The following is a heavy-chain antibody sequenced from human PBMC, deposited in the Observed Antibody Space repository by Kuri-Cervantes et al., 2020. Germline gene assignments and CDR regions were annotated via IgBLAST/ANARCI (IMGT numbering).Heavy chain of an antibody. CDR2: ISWNSGSI. CDR3: AKARGGFGELGWYFDL. D-gene: IGHD3-10*01. CDR1: GFTFDDYA. Sequence: SLKISCAASGFTFDDYAMHWVRQAPGKGLEWVSGISWNSGSIGYVDSVKGRFTISRDNAKNSLYLQMNSLRAEDTALYYCAKARGGFGELGWYFDLWGRGTLVTVSS. V-gene: IGHV3-9*01. J-gene: IGHJ2*01.